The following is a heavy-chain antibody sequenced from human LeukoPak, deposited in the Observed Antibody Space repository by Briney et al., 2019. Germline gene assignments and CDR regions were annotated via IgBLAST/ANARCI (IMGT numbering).Heavy chain of an antibody. Sequence: GGSLRLSCAASGFTFSNYWMHWVRQAPGKGPVWVSRIKSDGSSTRFADSVQGRFTISRDSGKNTLYLQMNSLRAEDTAVYYCAKDPPHYYDSSGLPPLGGGVDYWGQGTLVTVSS. D-gene: IGHD3-22*01. V-gene: IGHV3-74*01. CDR2: IKSDGSST. J-gene: IGHJ4*02. CDR1: GFTFSNYW. CDR3: AKDPPHYYDSSGLPPLGGGVDY.